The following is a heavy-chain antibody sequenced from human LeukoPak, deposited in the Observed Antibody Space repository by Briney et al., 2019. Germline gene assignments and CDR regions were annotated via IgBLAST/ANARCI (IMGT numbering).Heavy chain of an antibody. CDR1: GFTFSSYG. CDR2: IRYDGSNK. Sequence: PGGSLRLSCAASGFTFSSYGMHWVRQAPGKGLEWVAFIRYDGSNKYYADSVKGRFNISRDNSKNTLYVQMNSLRAEDTAVYYCAKDSIWFGESNPVGYWGQGTLVTVSS. J-gene: IGHJ4*02. V-gene: IGHV3-30*02. D-gene: IGHD3-10*01. CDR3: AKDSIWFGESNPVGY.